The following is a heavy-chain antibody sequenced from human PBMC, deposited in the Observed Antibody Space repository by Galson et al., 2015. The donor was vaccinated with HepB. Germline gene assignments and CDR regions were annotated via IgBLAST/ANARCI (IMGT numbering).Heavy chain of an antibody. V-gene: IGHV1-24*01. CDR2: FDPEDGET. Sequence: SVKVSCKVSGYTLTELSMHWVRQAPGKGLEWMGGFDPEDGETIYAQKFQGRVTMTEDTSTDTAYMELSSLRSEDTAVYYCATFRLNTGTPVRRNWFDPWGQGTLVTVSS. J-gene: IGHJ5*02. D-gene: IGHD1-1*01. CDR1: GYTLTELS. CDR3: ATFRLNTGTPVRRNWFDP.